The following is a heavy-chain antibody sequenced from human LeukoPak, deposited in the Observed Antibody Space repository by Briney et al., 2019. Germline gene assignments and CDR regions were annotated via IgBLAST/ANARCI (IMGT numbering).Heavy chain of an antibody. Sequence: PGGSLRLSCAASGFTFSSYEMIWVRQAPGKGLEWVSYIGGSGSPKYYADSVKGRFTVSRDNAKNSLYLQMNSLRAEDTAVYICARESGPIDYWGQGTPVTVSS. V-gene: IGHV3-48*03. CDR3: ARESGPIDY. CDR2: IGGSGSPK. CDR1: GFTFSSYE. J-gene: IGHJ4*02.